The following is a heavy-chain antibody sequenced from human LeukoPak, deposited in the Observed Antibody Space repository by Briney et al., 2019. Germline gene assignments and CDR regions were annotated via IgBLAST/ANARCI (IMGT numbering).Heavy chain of an antibody. Sequence: PGGSLRLSCAASGFTFSNAWMSWVRQAPGKGLEWVGRIKSKTDGGTTDYAAPVKGRFTISRDDSKNTLYLQMNSLKTEDTAVYYCTTDHNTLPAAMLFLRPGYYYYMDVWGKGTTVTVSS. CDR2: IKSKTDGGTT. D-gene: IGHD2-2*01. J-gene: IGHJ6*03. CDR1: GFTFSNAW. V-gene: IGHV3-15*01. CDR3: TTDHNTLPAAMLFLRPGYYYYMDV.